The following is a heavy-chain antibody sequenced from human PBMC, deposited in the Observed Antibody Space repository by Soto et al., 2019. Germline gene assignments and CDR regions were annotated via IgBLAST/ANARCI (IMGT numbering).Heavy chain of an antibody. CDR1: GYTFTAYY. Sequence: ASVKVSCKASGYTFTAYYIHWVRQAPGQGLECMGWIKPNSGDTGYTPKFQGRVTMTRDTSISTAYMELSSLRSDDTAMYYCARGSAVGGNWFDSWGQGTLVTVSS. D-gene: IGHD6-19*01. J-gene: IGHJ5*01. CDR3: ARGSAVGGNWFDS. CDR2: IKPNSGDT. V-gene: IGHV1-2*02.